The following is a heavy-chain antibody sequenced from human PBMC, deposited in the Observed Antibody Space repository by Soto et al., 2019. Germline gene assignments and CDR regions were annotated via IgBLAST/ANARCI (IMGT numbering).Heavy chain of an antibody. D-gene: IGHD3-22*01. CDR1: GFTFSSYA. CDR3: ACSNYYDSSGYYSGALPFDY. V-gene: IGHV3-23*01. CDR2: ISGSGGST. J-gene: IGHJ4*02. Sequence: PGGSLRLSCAASGFTFSSYAMSWVRQAPGKGLEWVSAISGSGGSTYYADSVKGRFTISRDNSKNTLYLQMNSLRAEDTAVYYCACSNYYDSSGYYSGALPFDYWGQGTLVTVSS.